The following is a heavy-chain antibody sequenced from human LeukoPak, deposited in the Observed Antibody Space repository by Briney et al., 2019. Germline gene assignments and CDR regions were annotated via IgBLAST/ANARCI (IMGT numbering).Heavy chain of an antibody. D-gene: IGHD5-12*01. CDR1: GYTFTSYY. V-gene: IGHV1-46*01. Sequence: GASVKVSCKASGYTFTSYYMHWVRQAPGQGLEWMGIINPSGGSTSYAQKFQGRVTMTGDTSTSTVYMELSSLRSEDTAVYYCARDSGYEEPNYYYGMDVWGQGTTVTVSS. J-gene: IGHJ6*02. CDR2: INPSGGST. CDR3: ARDSGYEEPNYYYGMDV.